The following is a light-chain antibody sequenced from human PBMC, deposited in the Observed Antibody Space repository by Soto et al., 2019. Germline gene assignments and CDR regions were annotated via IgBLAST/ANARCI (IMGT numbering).Light chain of an antibody. J-gene: IGLJ3*02. Sequence: QSVLTQPPSASWPPGQRVIISCSGSGSNIGSSHVYWYQQIPGTAPKLLIYGNNQRPSGVSDRFSGSKSGPSASLAISGLRSEDAADYYCAAWDDRLSGWVFGGGTKLTVL. CDR3: AAWDDRLSGWV. CDR2: GNN. V-gene: IGLV1-47*02. CDR1: GSNIGSSH.